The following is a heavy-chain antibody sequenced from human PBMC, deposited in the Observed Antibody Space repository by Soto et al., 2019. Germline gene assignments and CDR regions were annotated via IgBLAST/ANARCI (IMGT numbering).Heavy chain of an antibody. Sequence: ASVKVSCKASGYTFTSYGISWVRQAPGQGLEWMGWISAYNGNTNYAQKLQGRVTMTTDTSTSTAYMELRSLRSDDTAVYYCARGSYYDSSGYYHLDYWGQGTLVTVSS. D-gene: IGHD3-22*01. CDR3: ARGSYYDSSGYYHLDY. V-gene: IGHV1-18*04. J-gene: IGHJ4*02. CDR2: ISAYNGNT. CDR1: GYTFTSYG.